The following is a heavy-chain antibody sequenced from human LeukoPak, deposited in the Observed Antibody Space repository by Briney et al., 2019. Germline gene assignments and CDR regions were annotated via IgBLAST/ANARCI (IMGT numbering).Heavy chain of an antibody. Sequence: TGGSLRLSCAASGFTFSSYGMHWVRQAPGKGLEWVAVISYDGSNKYYADSVKGRFTISRDNSKNTLYLQMNSLRAEDTAVYYCAKDIDRRSPNWFDPWGQGTLVTVSS. J-gene: IGHJ5*02. V-gene: IGHV3-30*18. D-gene: IGHD1-14*01. CDR3: AKDIDRRSPNWFDP. CDR1: GFTFSSYG. CDR2: ISYDGSNK.